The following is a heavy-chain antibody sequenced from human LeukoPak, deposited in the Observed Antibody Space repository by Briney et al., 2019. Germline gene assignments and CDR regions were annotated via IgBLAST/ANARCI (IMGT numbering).Heavy chain of an antibody. CDR3: ARVVKGSGSYYNYFDY. Sequence: ASVTVSCKASGYTFTGYYKHWVRQAPGQGLEWMGWINPNSGGTNYAQKFQGRVTMTRDTSISTAYMELSRLRSDDTAVYYCARVVKGSGSYYNYFDYWGQGTLVTVSS. J-gene: IGHJ4*02. D-gene: IGHD3-10*01. CDR2: INPNSGGT. V-gene: IGHV1-2*02. CDR1: GYTFTGYY.